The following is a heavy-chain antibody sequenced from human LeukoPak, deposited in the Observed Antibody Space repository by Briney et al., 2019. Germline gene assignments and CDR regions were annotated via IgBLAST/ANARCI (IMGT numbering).Heavy chain of an antibody. J-gene: IGHJ6*02. Sequence: GVSLRLSCAASGFTFSSYWMNWARQAPGKGLEWVASINHNGNVNYYVDSVKGRFTISRDNAKNSLYLQMSNLRAEDTAVYFCARGGGLDVWGQGATVTVSS. CDR2: INHNGNVN. V-gene: IGHV3-7*03. CDR1: GFTFSSYW. D-gene: IGHD3-16*01. CDR3: ARGGGLDV.